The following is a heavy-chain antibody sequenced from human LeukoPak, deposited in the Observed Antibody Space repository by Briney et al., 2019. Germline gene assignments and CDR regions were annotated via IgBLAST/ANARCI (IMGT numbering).Heavy chain of an antibody. CDR1: GFTFSSYW. CDR3: ARDPTVLWFGETDY. D-gene: IGHD3-10*01. CDR2: IKKDGSEK. V-gene: IGHV3-7*01. J-gene: IGHJ4*02. Sequence: GGSLRLSCVASGFTFSSYWMSWVRQAPGKGLEWVANIKKDGSEKYYVDSVKGRFTISRDNAKTSLYLQMNSLRAEDTAVYYCARDPTVLWFGETDYWGQGTLVTVSS.